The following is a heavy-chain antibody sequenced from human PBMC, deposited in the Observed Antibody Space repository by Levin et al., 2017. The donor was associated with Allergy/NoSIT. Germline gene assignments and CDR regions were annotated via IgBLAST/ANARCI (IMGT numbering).Heavy chain of an antibody. D-gene: IGHD2-21*01. J-gene: IGHJ4*02. CDR1: GFNFRNYE. CDR2: ITGSGDSA. CDR3: ATLSVFVPNTVASDK. V-gene: IGHV3-48*03. Sequence: QLGESLKISCAASGFNFRNYEMNWVRQVPGKGLEWLSHITGSGDSASYADSVRGRFIISRDNAENSVYLQMNSLRAEDSGLYYCATLSVFVPNTVASDKWGQGTLVTVSS.